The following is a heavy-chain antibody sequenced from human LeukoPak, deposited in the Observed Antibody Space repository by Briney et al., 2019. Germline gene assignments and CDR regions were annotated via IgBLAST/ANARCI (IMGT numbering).Heavy chain of an antibody. J-gene: IGHJ5*02. V-gene: IGHV1-8*01. CDR2: MNPNSGNT. D-gene: IGHD6-13*01. CDR1: GYTFTSYD. CDR3: ARARARIAAAGTNWFDP. Sequence: ASVKVSCKASGYTFTSYDINWVRQATGQGLEWMGWMNPNSGNTGYAQKFQGRVTMTRNTSISTAYMELSSLRSEDTAVYYCARARARIAAAGTNWFDPWGQGILVTVSS.